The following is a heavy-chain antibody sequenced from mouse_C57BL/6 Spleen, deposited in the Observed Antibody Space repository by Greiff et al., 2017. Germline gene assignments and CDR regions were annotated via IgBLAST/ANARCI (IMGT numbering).Heavy chain of an antibody. J-gene: IGHJ3*01. V-gene: IGHV5-17*01. D-gene: IGHD1-1*02. CDR1: GFTFSDYG. CDR3: RRLGSYGAY. Sequence: EVQLVESGGGLVKPGGSLKLSCAASGFTFSDYGMNWVRQAPGKGLEWVAYISSGSSTIYYEDTVKGRFNITRDNAKNTLFLQLHRLRSEDAAEYYCRRLGSYGAYWGQGTLVTVSA. CDR2: ISSGSSTI.